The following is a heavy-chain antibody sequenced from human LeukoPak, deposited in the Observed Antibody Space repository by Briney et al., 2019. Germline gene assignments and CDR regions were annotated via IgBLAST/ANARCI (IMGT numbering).Heavy chain of an antibody. V-gene: IGHV1-2*02. CDR3: ARGYDSSGYYRHFDY. D-gene: IGHD3-22*01. CDR1: GYTFTGYY. CDR2: INPNSGGT. Sequence: EASVKVSCKASGYTFTGYYMHWVRQAPGQGLEWMGWINPNSGGTNYAQKFQGRVTMTRDTSISTAYMELSRLRSDDTAVYYCARGYDSSGYYRHFDYWGQGTLVTVSS. J-gene: IGHJ4*02.